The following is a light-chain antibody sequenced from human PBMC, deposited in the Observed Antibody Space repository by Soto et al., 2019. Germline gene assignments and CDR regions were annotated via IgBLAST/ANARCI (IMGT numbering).Light chain of an antibody. CDR1: HGITSY. V-gene: IGKV1-8*01. CDR2: DAS. CDR3: QHLRT. J-gene: IGKJ1*01. Sequence: IRLTQSPSSLSSSRGDRVTISCRASHGITSYLAWYQQQPGXXPTFLIYDASTLDSGVPSRFSASGFGTDFSLTMSSLEPDDFGSYYCQHLRTFGQGTKVDI.